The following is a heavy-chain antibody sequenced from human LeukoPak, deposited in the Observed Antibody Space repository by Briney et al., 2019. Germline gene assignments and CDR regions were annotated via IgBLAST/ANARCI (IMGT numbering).Heavy chain of an antibody. CDR3: ARESSDDYGGTGLPMA. V-gene: IGHV4-4*07. J-gene: IGHJ5*02. CDR2: IHTSGDT. Sequence: SETLSLTCTVSGGSISSYYWSWIRQPAGKGLEWIGRIHTSGDTNYNPSLKSRVTMSVDTSKNQFSLKLSSVTAADTAVYYCARESSDDYGGTGLPMAWGQGTLVTVSS. D-gene: IGHD4-23*01. CDR1: GGSISSYY.